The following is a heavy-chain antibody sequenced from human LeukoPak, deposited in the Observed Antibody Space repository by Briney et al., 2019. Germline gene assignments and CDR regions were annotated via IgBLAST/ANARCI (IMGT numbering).Heavy chain of an antibody. D-gene: IGHD5-18*01. CDR3: ARSSGYTAMAPGAFDI. CDR1: GFTFSSYS. CDR2: ISSSSSYI. Sequence: PGGSLRLSCAASGFTFSSYSMNWVRQAPGKGLEWVSSISSSSSYIYYAYSVKGRFTISRDNAKNSLYLQMNSLRAEDTAVYYCARSSGYTAMAPGAFDIWGQGTMVTVSS. V-gene: IGHV3-21*01. J-gene: IGHJ3*02.